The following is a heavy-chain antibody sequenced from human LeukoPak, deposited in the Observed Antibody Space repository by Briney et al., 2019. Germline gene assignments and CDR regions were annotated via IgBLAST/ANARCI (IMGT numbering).Heavy chain of an antibody. CDR2: MSGGGVST. J-gene: IGHJ4*02. CDR3: AKALSNLIVVVTATGHFDY. V-gene: IGHV3-23*01. Sequence: PGGSLRLSCAASGFTFSSYAMSWVRQAPGKGVEQVSAMSGGGVSTDYADSVKGRLTISRDNSKNTLYLQMNSLRAEDTAVYYCAKALSNLIVVVTATGHFDYWGQGTLVTVSS. D-gene: IGHD2-21*02. CDR1: GFTFSSYA.